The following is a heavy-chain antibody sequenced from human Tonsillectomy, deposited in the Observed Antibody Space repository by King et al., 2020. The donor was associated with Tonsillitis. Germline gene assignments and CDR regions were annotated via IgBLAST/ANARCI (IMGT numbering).Heavy chain of an antibody. J-gene: IGHJ4*02. CDR3: STAGRYNRNYAIDY. CDR1: GGSISSSY. V-gene: IGHV4-59*08. CDR2: FYYSGFT. D-gene: IGHD1-7*01. Sequence: QLQESGPGLVKPSETLSLTCTVSGGSISSSYWSWIRQPPGKGLEGGGYFYYSGFTNYNPSLKTRVTISVDTSKRQLSLELSSVTAADTAGYYCSTAGRYNRNYAIDYWGQGTLVTVSS.